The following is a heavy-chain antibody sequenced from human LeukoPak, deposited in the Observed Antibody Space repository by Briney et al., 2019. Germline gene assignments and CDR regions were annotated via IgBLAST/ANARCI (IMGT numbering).Heavy chain of an antibody. CDR3: ARDSDTAMVPDAFDI. V-gene: IGHV4-59*01. Sequence: SETLSLTCTASGGSISSYYWSWVRQPPGKGLEWIGYIYYSGSTNYNPSLKSRVIISVDTSKNQFSLKLSSVTTADTAVYYCARDSDTAMVPDAFDIWGQGTMVTVSS. D-gene: IGHD5-18*01. CDR2: IYYSGST. CDR1: GGSISSYY. J-gene: IGHJ3*02.